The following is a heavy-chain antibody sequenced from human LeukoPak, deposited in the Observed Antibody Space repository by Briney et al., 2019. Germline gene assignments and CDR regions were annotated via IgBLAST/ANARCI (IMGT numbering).Heavy chain of an antibody. D-gene: IGHD6-13*01. J-gene: IGHJ4*02. Sequence: GASVKVSCKASGYTFTSYYMHWVRQAPGQGLEWMGIINPSGGSTSYAQKFQGRVTMTRDMSTSTVYMELSSLRSEDTAVYYCARATFSVYSSSWYGFDYWGQGTLVTVSS. CDR2: INPSGGST. CDR3: ARATFSVYSSSWYGFDY. V-gene: IGHV1-46*01. CDR1: GYTFTSYY.